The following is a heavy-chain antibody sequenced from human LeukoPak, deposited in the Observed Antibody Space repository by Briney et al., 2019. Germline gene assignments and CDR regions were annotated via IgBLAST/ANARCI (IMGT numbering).Heavy chain of an antibody. D-gene: IGHD2-2*01. V-gene: IGHV1-69*02. CDR1: VGTFSSYT. CDR3: ARVSRKHGGYCSSTSCWAWGHLDY. CDR2: IIPILGIA. J-gene: IGHJ4*02. Sequence: ASVKVSCKASVGTFSSYTISWVPQAPGQGLEWMGRIIPILGIANYAQKFQGRVTITADKSTSTAYLELSSLRSEDTAVYYCARVSRKHGGYCSSTSCWAWGHLDYWGQGTLVSVSS.